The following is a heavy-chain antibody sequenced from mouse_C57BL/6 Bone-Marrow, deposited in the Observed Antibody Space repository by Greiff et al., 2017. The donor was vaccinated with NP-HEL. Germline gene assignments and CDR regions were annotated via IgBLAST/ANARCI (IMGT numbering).Heavy chain of an antibody. CDR3: AYMGFAY. V-gene: IGHV1-82*01. CDR1: GYAFSSSW. CDR2: IYPGDGDT. J-gene: IGHJ3*01. Sequence: QVQLKESGPELVKPGASVKISCKASGYAFSSSWMNWVKQRPGKGLEWIGRIYPGDGDTNYNGKFKGNATLTADKSSSTAYMQLSSLTSEDSAVYFCAYMGFAYWGQGTLVTVSA.